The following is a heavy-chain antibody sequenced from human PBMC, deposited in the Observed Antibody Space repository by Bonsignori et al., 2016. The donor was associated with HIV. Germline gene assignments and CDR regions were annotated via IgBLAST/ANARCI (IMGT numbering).Heavy chain of an antibody. V-gene: IGHV4-39*01. CDR2: SVTVTPP. Sequence: QLQLRESGPGLVKPSETLSLTCTVSGDSIGTSDYFGAGSASPRERGWNTLLASVTVTPPTTTRPSRVEPPISVDTSNNQFSLRLNSVTAADTAVYYCVPHRRSSLPPYYYYYTDVWGKGAPVTVSS. CDR3: VPHRRSSLPPYYYYYTDV. D-gene: IGHD6-13*01. CDR1: GDSIGTSDY. J-gene: IGHJ6*03.